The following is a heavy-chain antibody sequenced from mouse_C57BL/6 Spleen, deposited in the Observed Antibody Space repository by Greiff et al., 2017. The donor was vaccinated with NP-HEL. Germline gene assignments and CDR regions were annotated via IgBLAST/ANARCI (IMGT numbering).Heavy chain of an antibody. J-gene: IGHJ2*01. CDR2: ISGGGGNT. CDR3: ASHYYGSAGFDY. V-gene: IGHV5-9*01. D-gene: IGHD1-1*01. Sequence: EVQVVESGGGLVKPGGSLKLSCAASGFTFSSYTMSWVRQTPEKRLEWVATISGGGGNTYYPDSVKGRFTISRDNAKNTLYLQMSSLRSEDTALYYCASHYYGSAGFDYWGQGTTLTVSS. CDR1: GFTFSSYT.